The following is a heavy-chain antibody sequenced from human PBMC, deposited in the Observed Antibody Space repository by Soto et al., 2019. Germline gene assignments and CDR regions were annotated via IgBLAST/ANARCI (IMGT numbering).Heavy chain of an antibody. J-gene: IGHJ5*02. V-gene: IGHV4-59*01. CDR2: IYYSGSA. CDR1: GGSINRSY. Sequence: SETLSLTCTVSGGSINRSYWSWIRQPPGKGLEWIGYIYYSGSANYNPSLKSRVTISVETSKNQFSLKLSSVTAADTAVYYCARYYGAMDLWGQGTLVTVSS. CDR3: ARYYGAMDL. D-gene: IGHD3-16*01.